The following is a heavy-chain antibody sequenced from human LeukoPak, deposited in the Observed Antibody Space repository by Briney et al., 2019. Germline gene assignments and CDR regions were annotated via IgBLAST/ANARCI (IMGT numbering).Heavy chain of an antibody. Sequence: GGSLRLSCAASGFTFSSYDMHWVRQATGKGLEWVSAIGTAGDTYYPGSVKGRFTISRENAKNSLYLQMNSLRAEDTALYYCAKDIESGSYREEWAFDIWGQGTMVTVSS. J-gene: IGHJ3*02. CDR2: IGTAGDT. CDR3: AKDIESGSYREEWAFDI. CDR1: GFTFSSYD. V-gene: IGHV3-13*01. D-gene: IGHD1-26*01.